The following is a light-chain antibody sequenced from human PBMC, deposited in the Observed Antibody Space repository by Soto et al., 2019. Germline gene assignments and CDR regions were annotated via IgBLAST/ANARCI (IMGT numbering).Light chain of an antibody. J-gene: IGKJ5*01. CDR3: QQRSNWPLIT. V-gene: IGKV3D-20*02. CDR1: QSVSSSY. Sequence: EIVLTQSPGTLSLSPWERATLSCRASQSVSSSYLAWYQQKPGQAPRLLIYDASNRATGIPARFSGSGSGTDFTLTISSLEPEDFAVYYCQQRSNWPLITFGQGTRLEIK. CDR2: DAS.